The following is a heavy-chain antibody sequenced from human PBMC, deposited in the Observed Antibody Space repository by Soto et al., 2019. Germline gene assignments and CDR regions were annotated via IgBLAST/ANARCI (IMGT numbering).Heavy chain of an antibody. V-gene: IGHV3-53*01. CDR1: GFSVSRNY. J-gene: IGHJ6*02. CDR3: ARDPFGGHDLDMDV. Sequence: EGQLVESGGDLVQRGGSLRLSCAASGFSVSRNYMNWVRKAPGKGLEWVSIIHSGGSTYYADSVQGRFTMSRDNAKNTLSLQINNLKAEDTAVYFCARDPFGGHDLDMDVWGQWTAGTVSS. D-gene: IGHD5-12*01. CDR2: IHSGGST.